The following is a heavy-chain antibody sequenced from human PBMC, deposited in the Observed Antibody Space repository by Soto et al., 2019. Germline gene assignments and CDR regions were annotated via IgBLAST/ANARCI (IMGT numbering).Heavy chain of an antibody. CDR3: AMIHGWGSSWYCMDV. Sequence: PGESLKISCKGSGYSFTSYWISWVRQMPGKGLEWMGRIDPSDSYTNYSPSFQGHVTISADKSISTAYLQWSSLKASDTAMYYCAMIHGWGSSWYCMDVGGQGTTVTVSS. D-gene: IGHD6-13*01. J-gene: IGHJ6*02. CDR2: IDPSDSYT. CDR1: GYSFTSYW. V-gene: IGHV5-10-1*01.